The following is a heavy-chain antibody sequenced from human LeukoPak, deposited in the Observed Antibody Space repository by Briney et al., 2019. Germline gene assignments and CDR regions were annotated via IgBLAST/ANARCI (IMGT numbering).Heavy chain of an antibody. CDR1: GYTFTDYY. CDR3: ARRQDYYYNGMDV. J-gene: IGHJ6*02. V-gene: IGHV1-46*01. Sequence: ASVKVSCRASGYTFTDYYVHWVRQAPGQGLEWMGIINPSGGSTSYSQKFQGRVTMTRDTSTSTVYMKLSSLRSEDTAVYYCARRQDYYYNGMDVWGQGTTVTVSS. CDR2: INPSGGST.